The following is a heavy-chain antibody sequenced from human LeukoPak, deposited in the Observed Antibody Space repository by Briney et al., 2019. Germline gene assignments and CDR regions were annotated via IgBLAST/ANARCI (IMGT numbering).Heavy chain of an antibody. CDR3: ASRLRLGEFYGIGDAFDI. Sequence: QPGRSLRLSCAASGFTFSSYGMHWVRQAPGKGLEWVAVISYDGSNKYYADSVKGRFTISRDNSNNTLYLQMNSLRAEDTAVYYCASRLRLGEFYGIGDAFDIWGQGTMVTVSS. CDR1: GFTFSSYG. CDR2: ISYDGSNK. J-gene: IGHJ3*02. V-gene: IGHV3-30*03. D-gene: IGHD3-16*01.